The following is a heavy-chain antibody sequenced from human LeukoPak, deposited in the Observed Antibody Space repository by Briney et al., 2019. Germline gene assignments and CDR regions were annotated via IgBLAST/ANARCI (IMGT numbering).Heavy chain of an antibody. D-gene: IGHD6-19*01. CDR3: AKYDSSGYIDY. V-gene: IGHV5-51*01. CDR2: VYPGDSDT. J-gene: IGHJ4*02. CDR1: GYSFIDYW. Sequence: GESLKISCKGSGYSFIDYWIAWVRQMPGKGLEWMGIVYPGDSDTTYSPSLQGQVTFSADKSIKTAYLQWTVLRASDTAMYYCAKYDSSGYIDYWGQGTLVTVSS.